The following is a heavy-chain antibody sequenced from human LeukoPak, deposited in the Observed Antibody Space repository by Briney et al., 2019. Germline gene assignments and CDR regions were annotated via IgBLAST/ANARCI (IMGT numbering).Heavy chain of an antibody. CDR1: GGTFSSYA. Sequence: ASVKVSCEASGGTFSSYAISWVRQAPGQGLEWMGGIIPIFGTANYAQKFQGRVTITTDESTSTAYMELSSLRSEDTAVYYCARAGSYYDSSGYYSLFDYWGQGTLVTVSS. V-gene: IGHV1-69*05. J-gene: IGHJ4*02. CDR2: IIPIFGTA. CDR3: ARAGSYYDSSGYYSLFDY. D-gene: IGHD3-22*01.